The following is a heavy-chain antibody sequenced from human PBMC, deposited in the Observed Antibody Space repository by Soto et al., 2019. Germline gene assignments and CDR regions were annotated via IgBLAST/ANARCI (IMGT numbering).Heavy chain of an antibody. CDR3: ARDFDYYYYGMDV. CDR2: IWYDGNKI. CDR1: GFTFSSYG. J-gene: IGHJ6*02. V-gene: IGHV3-33*01. Sequence: QVQLVESGGGVVQPGRSLRLSCAASGFTFSSYGMHWVRQAPGKGLEWVAVIWYDGNKIYYGDSVKGRFTISRDNSKNTLYLQMNSLRAKDTAVYYCARDFDYYYYGMDVWGQGTTVTVSS. D-gene: IGHD3-3*01.